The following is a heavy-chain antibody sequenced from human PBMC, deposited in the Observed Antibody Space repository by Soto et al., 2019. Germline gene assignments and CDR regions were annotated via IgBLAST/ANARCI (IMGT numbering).Heavy chain of an antibody. CDR2: IIPIFGTA. D-gene: IGHD3-10*01. J-gene: IGHJ6*02. CDR1: GGTLSSYA. CDR3: ARAIMVRGVNYYGMDV. Sequence: SVKVSCKASGGTLSSYAISWVRQAPGQGLEWMGGIIPIFGTANYAQKFQGRVTITADESTSTAYMELSSLRSEDTAVYYCARAIMVRGVNYYGMDVWGQGTTVTVSS. V-gene: IGHV1-69*13.